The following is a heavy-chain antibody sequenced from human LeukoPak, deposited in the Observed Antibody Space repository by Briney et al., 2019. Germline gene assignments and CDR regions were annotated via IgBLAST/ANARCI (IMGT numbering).Heavy chain of an antibody. CDR3: ARLPSSAGAGTFDY. D-gene: IGHD6-13*01. CDR2: IWPLGNEK. Sequence: PGGPLRLSCAASGFTFSNYWMSWVRQAPGKGLEWVAHIWPLGNEKIYVDSVKGRFSVSRDNAKNSLDLQMNSLRAEDTAVYYCARLPSSAGAGTFDYWGQGTLVTVSS. V-gene: IGHV3-7*01. J-gene: IGHJ4*02. CDR1: GFTFSNYW.